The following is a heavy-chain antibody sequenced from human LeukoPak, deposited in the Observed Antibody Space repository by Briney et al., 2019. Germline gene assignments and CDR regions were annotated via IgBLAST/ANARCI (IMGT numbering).Heavy chain of an antibody. CDR1: GFTLSSHA. V-gene: IGHV3-64*04. CDR2: ISYNGGST. D-gene: IGHD4-23*01. CDR3: ATVVRSSPRDY. J-gene: IGHJ4*02. Sequence: GGSLRLSCSASGFTLSSHAMHWVRQAPGKALEYVSAISYNGGSTYYANSVKDRFTISRDNGKKSLYPQMDSLRAEDTAVYYCATVVRSSPRDYWGQGTLVTVSS.